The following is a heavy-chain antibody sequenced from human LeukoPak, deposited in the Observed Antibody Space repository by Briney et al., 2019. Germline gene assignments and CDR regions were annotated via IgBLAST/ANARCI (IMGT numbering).Heavy chain of an antibody. J-gene: IGHJ4*02. V-gene: IGHV4-39*07. D-gene: IGHD6-19*01. CDR1: GGSISSSSYY. CDR3: ARGGGQWLVGVGEYYFDY. CDR2: IYYSGST. Sequence: PSETLSLTCTVSGGSISSSSYYWGWIRQPPGKGLEWIGSIYYSGSTYYNPSLKSRVTISVDTSKNQFSLKLSSVTAADTAVYYCARGGGQWLVGVGEYYFDYWGQGTLVTVSS.